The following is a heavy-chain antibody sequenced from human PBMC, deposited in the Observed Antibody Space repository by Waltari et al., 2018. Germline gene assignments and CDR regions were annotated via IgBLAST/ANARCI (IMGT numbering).Heavy chain of an antibody. CDR1: GGTFSSYA. J-gene: IGHJ4*02. D-gene: IGHD4-17*01. Sequence: QVQLVQSGAEVKKPGSSVKVSCKASGGTFSSYAISWGRQAPGQGREWRGGITPILCTANYAQKFQGRVTITADESTSTAYMELSSLRSEDTAVYYCARAGYYGDYFDYWGQGTLVTVSS. V-gene: IGHV1-69*13. CDR3: ARAGYYGDYFDY. CDR2: ITPILCTA.